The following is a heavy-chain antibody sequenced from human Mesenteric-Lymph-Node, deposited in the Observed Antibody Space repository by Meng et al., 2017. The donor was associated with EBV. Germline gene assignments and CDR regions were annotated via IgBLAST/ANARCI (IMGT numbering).Heavy chain of an antibody. V-gene: IGHV2-5*02. J-gene: IGHJ4*02. CDR3: AHSVGELLGHFDY. Sequence: QITLKESGPTLVKPTQTPTPTCAFSGFSLITPEVGVGWIRQPPGKALEWLALIYWDDDKRYSPSLKSRLNITKDTSKNQVVLTLTNMDPVDTGTYYCAHSVGELLGHFDYWGQGTLVTVYS. CDR2: IYWDDDK. D-gene: IGHD1-26*01. CDR1: GFSLITPEVG.